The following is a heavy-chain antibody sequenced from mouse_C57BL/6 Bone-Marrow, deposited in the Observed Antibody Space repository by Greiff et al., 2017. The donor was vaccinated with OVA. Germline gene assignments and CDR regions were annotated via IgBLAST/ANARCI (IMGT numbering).Heavy chain of an antibody. CDR2: IYPGSGST. Sequence: VQLQQPGAELVKPGASVKMSCKASGYTFTSYWITWVKQGPGQGLEWIGDIYPGSGSTNYNEKFKSKATLTVDTSSSTAYMQLSSLTSEDSAVYYCARRGIYYYGSSYGYWGQGTTLTVSS. CDR1: GYTFTSYW. D-gene: IGHD1-1*01. V-gene: IGHV1-55*01. J-gene: IGHJ2*01. CDR3: ARRGIYYYGSSYGY.